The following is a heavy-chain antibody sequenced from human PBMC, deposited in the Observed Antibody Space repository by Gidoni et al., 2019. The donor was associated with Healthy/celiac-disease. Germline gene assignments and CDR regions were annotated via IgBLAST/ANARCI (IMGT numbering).Heavy chain of an antibody. CDR1: GYPFTGYY. CDR2: INPNSGGT. CDR3: ARDLSSSWYHAFDI. V-gene: IGHV1-2*04. D-gene: IGHD6-13*01. J-gene: IGHJ3*02. Sequence: QVQLVQSGAEVKKPWASVKVSCTAPGYPFTGYYMHWVRQAPGQGLEWMGWINPNSGGTNYAQKFQGWVTMTRDTSISTAYMELSRLRSDDTAVYYCARDLSSSWYHAFDIWGQGTMVTVSS.